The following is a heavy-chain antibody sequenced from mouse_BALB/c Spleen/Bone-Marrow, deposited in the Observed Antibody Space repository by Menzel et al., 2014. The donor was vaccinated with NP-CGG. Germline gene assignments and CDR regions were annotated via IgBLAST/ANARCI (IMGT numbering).Heavy chain of an antibody. D-gene: IGHD1-1*01. CDR3: ARSEGYYFGST. CDR2: IHYSGST. CDR1: GYSITSGYS. V-gene: IGHV3-1*02. Sequence: ESGPDLVKPSQSLSLTCTVTGYSITSGYSWHWIRQFPGNRLEWMGYIHYSGSTKYIPSLKSRIPITRDTSKNQFFLQLNSVTTEDTATYYCARSEGYYFGSTWGQGTLVTVSA. J-gene: IGHJ3*01.